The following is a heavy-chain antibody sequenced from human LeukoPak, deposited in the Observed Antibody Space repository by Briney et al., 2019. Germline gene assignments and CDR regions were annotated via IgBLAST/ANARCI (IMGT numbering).Heavy chain of an antibody. CDR1: GFTFSSYA. Sequence: GGSLRLSCAASGFTFSSYAMHWVRQAPGKGLEWVAVISYDGSNKYYADSVKGRFTISRDNSKNTLYLQMNSLRAEDTAVYYCAKHHYDSSGYYFDYWGRGTLVTVSS. CDR2: ISYDGSNK. CDR3: AKHHYDSSGYYFDY. D-gene: IGHD3-22*01. V-gene: IGHV3-30-3*02. J-gene: IGHJ4*02.